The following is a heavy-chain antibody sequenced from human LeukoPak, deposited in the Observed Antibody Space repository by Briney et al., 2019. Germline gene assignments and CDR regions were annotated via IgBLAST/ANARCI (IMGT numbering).Heavy chain of an antibody. CDR1: GFTVSSNY. J-gene: IGHJ4*02. CDR2: IYSGGST. V-gene: IGHV3-66*01. Sequence: GGSLRLSCAAPGFTVSSNYMSWVRQAPGKGLEWVSVIYSGGSTYYADSVKGRFTISRDNSKNTLYLQMNSLRAEDTAVYYCARDQGRRRPTYFDYWGQGTLVTVSS. CDR3: ARDQGRRRPTYFDY. D-gene: IGHD1-1*01.